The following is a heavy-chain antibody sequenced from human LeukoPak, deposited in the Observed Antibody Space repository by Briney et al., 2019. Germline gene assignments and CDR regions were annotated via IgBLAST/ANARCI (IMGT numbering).Heavy chain of an antibody. CDR2: IKTDGSEK. CDR1: GFTLSSYW. CDR3: ARAGPNGGSYHFGY. J-gene: IGHJ4*02. V-gene: IGHV3-7*04. Sequence: GGSLRLSCAASGFTLSSYWMSWVRQAPGRGREGEANIKTDGSEKYYVDSVKGRFTISRDNAKNSLYLQMNNLRAEDTAIYYCARAGPNGGSYHFGYWGQRTLVTVSS. D-gene: IGHD2-8*01.